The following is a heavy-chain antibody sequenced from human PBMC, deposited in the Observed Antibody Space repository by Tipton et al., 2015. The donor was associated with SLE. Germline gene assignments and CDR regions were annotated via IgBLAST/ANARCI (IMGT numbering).Heavy chain of an antibody. J-gene: IGHJ6*03. CDR2: IYYSGST. CDR3: ARGAGTGYYYYYYMDV. V-gene: IGHV4-39*07. D-gene: IGHD6-19*01. Sequence: TLSLTCTVSGGSISSSSYYWGWIRQPPGKGLEWIGSIYYSGSTYYNPSLKSRVTISVDTSKNQFSLKLSSVTAADTAVYYCARGAGTGYYYYYYMDVWGKGTTVTVSS. CDR1: GGSISSSSYY.